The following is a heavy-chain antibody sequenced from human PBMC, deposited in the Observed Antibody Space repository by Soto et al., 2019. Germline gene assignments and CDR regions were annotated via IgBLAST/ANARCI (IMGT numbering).Heavy chain of an antibody. CDR1: GGSISSSSYY. CDR3: ARHIVVVVAATGFDY. Sequence: PSETLSLTCTVSGGSISSSSYYWGWIRQPPGKGLEWIGSIYYSGSTYYNPSLKSRVTISVDTSKNQFSLKLSSVAAADTAVYYCARHIVVVVAATGFDYWGQGTLVTVSS. CDR2: IYYSGST. D-gene: IGHD2-15*01. J-gene: IGHJ4*02. V-gene: IGHV4-39*01.